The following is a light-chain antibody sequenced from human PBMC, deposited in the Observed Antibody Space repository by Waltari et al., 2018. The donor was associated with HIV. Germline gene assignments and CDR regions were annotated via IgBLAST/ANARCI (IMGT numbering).Light chain of an antibody. J-gene: IGKJ5*01. CDR2: LTS. CDR1: QTIDNY. Sequence: DIQMTQSPSSLSASIVDTVTITCRASQTIDNYLNWYQHKSGRVPKLLIYLTSTLQTGVPSRFSGRGSGTLFSLIINDVQPEDLATYFCQQTYSPPRTFGPGTRLE. CDR3: QQTYSPPRT. V-gene: IGKV1-39*01.